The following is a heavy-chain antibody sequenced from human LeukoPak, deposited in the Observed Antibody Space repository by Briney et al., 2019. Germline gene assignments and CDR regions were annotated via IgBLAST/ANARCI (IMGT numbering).Heavy chain of an antibody. D-gene: IGHD6-19*01. CDR1: GFTFSSSA. V-gene: IGHV3-23*01. CDR3: ARATLQWLVHRPDFDY. Sequence: PGGSLRLSCAASGFTFSSSAMNWVRQAPGKGLEWVSTISGSGDRTYYADSVKGRFTISRDNPKNTLFLQMNSLRAEDTAVYYCARATLQWLVHRPDFDYWGQGTLVTVSS. CDR2: ISGSGDRT. J-gene: IGHJ4*02.